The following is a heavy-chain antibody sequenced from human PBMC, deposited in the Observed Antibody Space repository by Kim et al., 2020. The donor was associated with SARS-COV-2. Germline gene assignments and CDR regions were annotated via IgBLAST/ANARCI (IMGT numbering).Heavy chain of an antibody. Sequence: SVKGRLTISRDNSKNTLYLQLSSLTAEDTAVYFCARDPDCSGGSCYSHFDYWGQGTLVIVSS. D-gene: IGHD2-15*01. J-gene: IGHJ4*02. CDR3: ARDPDCSGGSCYSHFDY. V-gene: IGHV3-23*01.